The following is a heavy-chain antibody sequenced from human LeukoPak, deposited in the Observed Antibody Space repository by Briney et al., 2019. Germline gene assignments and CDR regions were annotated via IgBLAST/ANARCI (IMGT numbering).Heavy chain of an antibody. J-gene: IGHJ5*02. D-gene: IGHD2-8*01. V-gene: IGHV4-31*03. CDR2: IYYSGIT. Sequence: SETLSLTCIVSGGSISSGGYYWNWIRQHPGKGLEWIGNIYYSGITYYNPSLKSRVTISVDTSKSQFSLKLSSVTAADTAVYYCAKSPPSGVLNWFDPWGQGTLVTVSS. CDR3: AKSPPSGVLNWFDP. CDR1: GGSISSGGYY.